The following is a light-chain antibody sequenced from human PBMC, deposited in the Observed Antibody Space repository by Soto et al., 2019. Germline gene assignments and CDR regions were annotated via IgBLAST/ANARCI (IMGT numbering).Light chain of an antibody. V-gene: IGKV3-15*01. CDR2: GAS. Sequence: IVMPQSPSTLSVSPGERATLSCRASQSVSSNLAWYQQKPGQAPRLLIYGASTRATGIPARFSGSGSGTEFTLTISSLQSEDFAVYYCQQYNNWPLTFGPGTKVDIK. CDR1: QSVSSN. J-gene: IGKJ3*01. CDR3: QQYNNWPLT.